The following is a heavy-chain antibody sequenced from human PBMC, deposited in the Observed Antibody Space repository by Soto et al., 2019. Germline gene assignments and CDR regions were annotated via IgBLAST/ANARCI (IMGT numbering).Heavy chain of an antibody. D-gene: IGHD2-2*01. V-gene: IGHV1-69*08. CDR2: IIPILGIA. Sequence: QGQLVQSGAEVKKPWSSVKVSCKASGVTFSSYTISWVRQAPGQGLEWMGRIIPILGIANYAQKFQGRVTITADKSPSTGYMELSSLRSEDTAMYYCARDPGSTSSSFDYWGQGTLVTVS. CDR3: ARDPGSTSSSFDY. J-gene: IGHJ4*02. CDR1: GVTFSSYT.